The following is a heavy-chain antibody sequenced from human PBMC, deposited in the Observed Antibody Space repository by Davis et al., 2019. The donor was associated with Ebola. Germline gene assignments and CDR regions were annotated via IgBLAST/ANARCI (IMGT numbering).Heavy chain of an antibody. J-gene: IGHJ4*02. CDR2: ISSSSSYI. Sequence: GESLKISCAASAFTFSTYSMNWVRQAPGKGLEWVSSISSSSSYIYYADSVKGRFTISRDNAKNSLYLQMNSLRAEDTAVYYCARGGVVAAAVNDYWGQGTLVTVSS. CDR1: AFTFSTYS. D-gene: IGHD6-13*01. CDR3: ARGGVVAAAVNDY. V-gene: IGHV3-21*01.